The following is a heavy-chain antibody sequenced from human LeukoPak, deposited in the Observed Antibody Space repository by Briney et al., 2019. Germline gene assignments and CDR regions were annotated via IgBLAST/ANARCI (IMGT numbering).Heavy chain of an antibody. CDR1: GGTFSSHA. CDR2: IIPIFGTA. V-gene: IGHV1-69*13. CDR3: AQLGPSYYFDY. Sequence: GASVKVSCKASGGTFSSHAISWVRQAPGQGLEWMGGIIPIFGTANYAQKFQGRVTITADESTSTAYMELSSLRSEDTAVYYCAQLGPSYYFDYWGQGTLVTVSS. D-gene: IGHD6-6*01. J-gene: IGHJ4*02.